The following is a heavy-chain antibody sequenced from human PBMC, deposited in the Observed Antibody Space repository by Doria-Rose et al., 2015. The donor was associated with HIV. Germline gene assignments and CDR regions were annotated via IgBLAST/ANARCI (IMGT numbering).Heavy chain of an antibody. J-gene: IGHJ4*02. CDR1: GVSLSSPGMG. V-gene: IGHV2-26*01. CDR3: ARIKSSRWYHKYYFDF. D-gene: IGHD6-13*01. CDR2: IFSYDER. Sequence: QITLKESGPVLVKPTETLTLTCTVSGVSLSSPGMGVSWIRQPPGKALEWLANIFSYDERSYKTSLKSRLTISRCTSKCQVVLTMTDMDPVDTATYYCARIKSSRWYHKYYFDFWGQGTLVIVSA.